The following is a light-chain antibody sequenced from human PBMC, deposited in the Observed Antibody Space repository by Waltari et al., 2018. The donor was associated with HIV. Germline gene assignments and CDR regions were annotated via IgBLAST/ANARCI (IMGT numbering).Light chain of an antibody. CDR2: KDS. Sequence: YELTQTPSVSVSPGQTARITCFGDGLPHQYAFWYQQKAGQAPVLLIYKDSERPSGIPERFSASSSGTTITLTISGVQAEDEGDYYCQSADSSRNYVLFGGGTELTVL. CDR1: GLPHQY. CDR3: QSADSSRNYVL. V-gene: IGLV3-25*03. J-gene: IGLJ2*01.